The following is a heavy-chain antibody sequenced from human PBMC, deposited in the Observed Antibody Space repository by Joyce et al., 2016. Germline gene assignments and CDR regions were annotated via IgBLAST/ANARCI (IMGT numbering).Heavy chain of an antibody. D-gene: IGHD6-19*01. CDR1: GGPFRGVF. J-gene: IGHJ4*02. CDR3: SRSQWLAPLMY. CDR2: LNNSGVT. Sequence: QVQLQQWGAGLLKPSETLSLTCAVTGGPFRGVFWTWVRQPPGKGLEWIGDLNNSGVTNYNQSLKTRVTVSVDTSKNQFSLKLTSLSAAYTAVYYCSRSQWLAPLMYWGQGTPVTVSS. V-gene: IGHV4-34*01.